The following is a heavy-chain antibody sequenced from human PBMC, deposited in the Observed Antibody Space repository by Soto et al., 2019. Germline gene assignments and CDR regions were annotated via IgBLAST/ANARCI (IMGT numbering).Heavy chain of an antibody. CDR1: GYTFTHYY. V-gene: IGHV1-46*01. J-gene: IGHJ4*02. CDR3: ERDLAAGDH. CDR2: INPASGST. D-gene: IGHD6-13*01. Sequence: QVQLVQSGAEVKKPGASVKVSCRTSGYTFTHYYIHWVRQAPGQGLEWLGIINPASGSTNYAQDFQGRVTLTMDTSTTTVYMELSGLRAEDTAIFYCERDLAAGDHWDQGTLVTVSS.